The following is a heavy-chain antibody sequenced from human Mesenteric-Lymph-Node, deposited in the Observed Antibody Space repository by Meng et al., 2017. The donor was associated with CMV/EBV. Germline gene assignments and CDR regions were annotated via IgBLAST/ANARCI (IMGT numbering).Heavy chain of an antibody. CDR2: ISSSSLTI. CDR3: AREGGGDLYHYYGMDV. Sequence: GESLKISCAASGFTLSSYSMNWVRQVPGRDLEWLSYISSSSLTIWYADSVKGRFTISSDNSMNSLHLQLNSLRAADTAVYYCAREGGGDLYHYYGMDVWGQGTTVTVSS. V-gene: IGHV3-48*04. D-gene: IGHD4-17*01. CDR1: GFTLSSYS. J-gene: IGHJ6*02.